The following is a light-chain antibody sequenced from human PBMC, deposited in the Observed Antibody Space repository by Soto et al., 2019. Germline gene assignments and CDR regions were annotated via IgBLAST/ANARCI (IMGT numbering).Light chain of an antibody. Sequence: IVMTQSPATLSVSPGERATLSCRASQSVSSNLAWYQQKPGQAPRLLIYGASTRATGIPARFSGSGSGTEFTLTISSLQSEDFAVYYWQQYNNWPRTFGQGTKVEIK. V-gene: IGKV3-15*01. J-gene: IGKJ1*01. CDR1: QSVSSN. CDR2: GAS. CDR3: QQYNNWPRT.